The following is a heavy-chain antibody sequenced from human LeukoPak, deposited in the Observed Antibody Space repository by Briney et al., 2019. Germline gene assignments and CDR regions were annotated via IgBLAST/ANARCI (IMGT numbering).Heavy chain of an antibody. J-gene: IGHJ4*02. CDR2: INPSRNT. Sequence: SETLSLTCAVSGGSISSGGYYWNWIRQPPGKGLEWIGQINPSRNTNYNPSLKSRVTISVDTSKKQSSLKLSSVTAADTAVYYCARRYDFWSGYPPPLDYWGQGTLVTVSS. CDR1: GGSISSGGYY. V-gene: IGHV4-34*01. D-gene: IGHD3-3*01. CDR3: ARRYDFWSGYPPPLDY.